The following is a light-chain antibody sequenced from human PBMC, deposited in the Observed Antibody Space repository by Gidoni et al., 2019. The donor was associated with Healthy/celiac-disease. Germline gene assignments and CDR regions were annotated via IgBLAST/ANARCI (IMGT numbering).Light chain of an antibody. J-gene: IGLJ2*01. CDR2: EGS. Sequence: QSALTQPPSASGSPVQSVTISCTGTSSDVGGYNYVSWYQQHPGKAPKLMIYEGSTRPSGVPDCVSGSKSGNTASLTVSGIQAEDEADYYCSSYAGSNIVVFGGGTKLTVL. CDR1: SSDVGGYNY. V-gene: IGLV2-8*01. CDR3: SSYAGSNIVV.